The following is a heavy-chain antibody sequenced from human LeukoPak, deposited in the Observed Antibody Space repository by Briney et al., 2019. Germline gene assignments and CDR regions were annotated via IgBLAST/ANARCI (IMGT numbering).Heavy chain of an antibody. CDR2: ITVSVGTT. CDR3: AKDLDSYDYVWESYRYPTDY. V-gene: IGHV3-23*01. CDR1: VFTSSIYA. D-gene: IGHD3-16*02. Sequence: GGSLRLSCAVSVFTSSIYAMSWVCQAPGRGLEWVSAITVSVGTTYYADSVKGRFTISRDSSKTTLYLQMNSLRAEDTSVYYCAKDLDSYDYVWESYRYPTDYWGQGTLVTVSS. J-gene: IGHJ4*02.